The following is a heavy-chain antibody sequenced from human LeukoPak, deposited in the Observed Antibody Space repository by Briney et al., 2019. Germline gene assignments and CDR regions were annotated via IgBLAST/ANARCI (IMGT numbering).Heavy chain of an antibody. CDR3: AREQYDILTGYYGGTFDY. J-gene: IGHJ4*02. Sequence: SVKVSCKASGGTFSSYAISWVRQAPGQGLEWMGGIIPIFGTANCAQKFQGRVTITADKSTSTAYMELSSLRSEDTAVYYCAREQYDILTGYYGGTFDYWGQGTLVTVSS. D-gene: IGHD3-9*01. CDR1: GGTFSSYA. CDR2: IIPIFGTA. V-gene: IGHV1-69*06.